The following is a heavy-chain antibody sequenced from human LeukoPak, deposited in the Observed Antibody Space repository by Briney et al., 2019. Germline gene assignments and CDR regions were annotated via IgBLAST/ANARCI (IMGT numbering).Heavy chain of an antibody. D-gene: IGHD4-11*01. Sequence: GASVKASCKASGGTFSSYAISWVRQASGQGLEWMGGIIPIFGTANYAQKFQGRVTITADESTSTAYMELSSLRSEDTAVYYCAREKETTVTTSSYYYYYMDVWGKGTTVTVSS. V-gene: IGHV1-69*13. CDR3: AREKETTVTTSSYYYYYMDV. J-gene: IGHJ6*03. CDR2: IIPIFGTA. CDR1: GGTFSSYA.